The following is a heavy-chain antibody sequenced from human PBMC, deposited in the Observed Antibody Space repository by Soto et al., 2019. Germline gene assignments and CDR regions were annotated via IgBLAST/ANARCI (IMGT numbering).Heavy chain of an antibody. CDR3: AKGPTIFGVVIAYDYYYGLEV. V-gene: IGHV3-23*01. CDR2: ISGSGVST. Sequence: EVLLLESGGGLAQPGGSLRLSCAASGFTFTSSAMSWVRQAPGKGLEWVSAISGSGVSTYYADSVKGRFTISRDNSKNTLYLQMNNLRGEDTAVYSCAKGPTIFGVVIAYDYYYGLEVWGQGTTVTVSS. D-gene: IGHD3-3*01. J-gene: IGHJ6*02. CDR1: GFTFTSSA.